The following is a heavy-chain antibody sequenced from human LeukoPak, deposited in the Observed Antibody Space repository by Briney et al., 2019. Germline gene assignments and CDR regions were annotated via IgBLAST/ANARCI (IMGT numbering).Heavy chain of an antibody. V-gene: IGHV4-38-2*02. CDR3: ARDLVLTTVIPSGNYFDY. CDR2: INLIGHT. D-gene: IGHD4-17*01. J-gene: IGHJ4*02. CDR1: SYSINSDYY. Sequence: SETLSLTCTLASYSINSDYYWGWIRQTQGEGVGGICRINLIGHTLYKPSLESRLTIQVHKPKNQLSLKLSSVTAADTAVYFGARDLVLTTVIPSGNYFDYWGQGTLVTVPS.